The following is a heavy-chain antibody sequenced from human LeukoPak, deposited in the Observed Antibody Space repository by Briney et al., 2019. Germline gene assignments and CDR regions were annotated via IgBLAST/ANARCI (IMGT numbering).Heavy chain of an antibody. CDR2: ISYDGSNK. CDR3: ARDSSSSRIFDY. V-gene: IGHV3-30*19. CDR1: GFTFSSYG. D-gene: IGHD6-13*01. Sequence: GGSLRLSCAASGFTFSSYGMHWVRQAPGKGLEWVAVISYDGSNKYYADSVKGRFTISRDNSKNTLYLQMNSLRAEDTAVYYCARDSSSSRIFDYWGQGTLVTVSS. J-gene: IGHJ4*02.